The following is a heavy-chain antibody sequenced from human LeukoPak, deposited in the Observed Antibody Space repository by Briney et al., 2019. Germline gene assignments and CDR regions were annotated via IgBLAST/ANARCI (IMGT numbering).Heavy chain of an antibody. CDR3: AKKQSSGRYYTGY. J-gene: IGHJ4*02. CDR2: ISTSGGST. CDR1: RFTFSSYA. D-gene: IGHD3-10*01. Sequence: GGSLRLSCAASRFTFSSYAMTWVRQAPGKGLEWVSSISTSGGSTFYADSVKGRFTISRDNSKNTLYLQMDSLRAEDTAVYYCAKKQSSGRYYTGYWGQGTLVTVSS. V-gene: IGHV3-23*01.